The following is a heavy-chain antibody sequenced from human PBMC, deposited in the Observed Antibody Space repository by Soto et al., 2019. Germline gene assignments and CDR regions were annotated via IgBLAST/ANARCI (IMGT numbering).Heavy chain of an antibody. CDR3: ARDRGGRLGFWGGGSGPDY. CDR2: IWYDGSNK. Sequence: GWSLRLSCASSVFTFISYGMHWVRQAPGKGLEWVAVIWYDGSNKYYADSVKGRFTISRDNSKNTLYLQMNSLRAEDTAVYYWARDRGGRLGFWGGGSGPDYWGQGTLVTVSS. CDR1: VFTFISYG. J-gene: IGHJ4*02. V-gene: IGHV3-33*01. D-gene: IGHD3-16*01.